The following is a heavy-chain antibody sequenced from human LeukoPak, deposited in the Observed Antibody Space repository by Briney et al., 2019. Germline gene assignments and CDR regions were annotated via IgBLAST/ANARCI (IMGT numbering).Heavy chain of an antibody. CDR3: AKHCSGGSCYYWYFDL. CDR2: ISGSGGST. CDR1: GFTFSSYA. J-gene: IGHJ2*01. D-gene: IGHD2-15*01. Sequence: GGPLRLSCAASGFTFSSYAMSWVRQAPGKGLEWISAISGSGGSTYYADSVKGRFTISRDNSKNTLYLQMNSLRAEDTAVYYCAKHCSGGSCYYWYFDLWGRGTLVTVSS. V-gene: IGHV3-23*01.